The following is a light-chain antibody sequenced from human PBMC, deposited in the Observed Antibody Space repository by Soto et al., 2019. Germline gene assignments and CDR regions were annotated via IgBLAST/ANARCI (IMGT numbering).Light chain of an antibody. CDR1: QDISNY. CDR3: QQYDNLPLT. J-gene: IGKJ4*01. CDR2: DAS. Sequence: DIQMTQSPSSLSSSVGDRVTITCQASQDISNYLNWYQQKPGKAPKLLIYDASNLETGVPSRFSGSGSVTDFTFTISSLQPEDIATYYCQQYDNLPLTFGVGTQEEIK. V-gene: IGKV1-33*01.